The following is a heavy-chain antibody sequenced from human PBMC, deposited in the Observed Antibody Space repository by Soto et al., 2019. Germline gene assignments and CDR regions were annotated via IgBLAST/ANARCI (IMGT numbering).Heavy chain of an antibody. J-gene: IGHJ6*02. CDR2: ISADNGNT. D-gene: IGHD3-9*01. CDR3: ARDRYEILTGYSNTHYYYGMDV. V-gene: IGHV1-18*01. Sequence: QVQLVQSGAEVKKPGASVKVSCKASGYTFTSYGISWVRQAPGQGLEWMGWISADNGNTNYAQKLQGRVTMTTDTYTSTAYMELRSLRSDDTAVYYCARDRYEILTGYSNTHYYYGMDVWGQGTTVTVSS. CDR1: GYTFTSYG.